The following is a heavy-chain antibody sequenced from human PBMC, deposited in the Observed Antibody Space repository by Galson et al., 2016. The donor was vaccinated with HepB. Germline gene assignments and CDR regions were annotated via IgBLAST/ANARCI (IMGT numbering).Heavy chain of an antibody. CDR3: AXAFSSDWYYDXXFDS. Sequence: SLXXXCAVSGXXVSXXXMSXXXQAXXKGLXXVSVXYDGGSXXYAXSXKGRFTISRDNSKNTLYLQMNSLRAEDSAVYYCAXAFSSDWYYDXXFDSWGQXTL. V-gene: IGHV3-53*01. D-gene: IGHD6-19*01. CDR1: GXXVSXXX. CDR2: XYDGGSX. J-gene: IGHJ4*02.